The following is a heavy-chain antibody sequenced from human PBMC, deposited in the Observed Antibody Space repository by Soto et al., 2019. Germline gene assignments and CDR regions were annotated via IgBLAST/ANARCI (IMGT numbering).Heavy chain of an antibody. CDR2: IDNDGSSR. Sequence: PGGSLRLSCAASGFTFSSNWMHWVSQGPGKGLVWVSRIDNDGSSRDYADSVKGRFTISRDNAKNTLYLEMSSLRAEDTAVYYCATGSGWYSPDYWGQGTLVTVSS. CDR3: ATGSGWYSPDY. V-gene: IGHV3-74*01. CDR1: GFTFSSNW. D-gene: IGHD6-19*01. J-gene: IGHJ4*02.